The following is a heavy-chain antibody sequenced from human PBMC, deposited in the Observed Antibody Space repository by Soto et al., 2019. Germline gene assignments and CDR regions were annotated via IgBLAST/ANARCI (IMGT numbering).Heavy chain of an antibody. Sequence: QVQLQESGPGLVRPSGTLSLTCAVSGDSINSNYCWTWVRQPPGKGLEWIAEIYYSGGTSYNPSPKXHVXTXXDTSKTQFSLNLTSVTAADTAMYYCARDPGWGLGFWGQGTLVTVSS. J-gene: IGHJ4*02. V-gene: IGHV4-4*02. D-gene: IGHD6-19*01. CDR2: IYYSGGT. CDR3: ARDPGWGLGF. CDR1: GDSINSNYC.